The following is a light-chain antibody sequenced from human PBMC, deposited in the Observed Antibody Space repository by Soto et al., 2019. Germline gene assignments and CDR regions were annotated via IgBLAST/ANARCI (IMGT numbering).Light chain of an antibody. CDR3: HHYNDWPPVYT. CDR2: DAS. CDR1: QSVGSN. J-gene: IGKJ2*01. Sequence: EIVMTQSPATLSVSPGERATLSCRASQSVGSNLAWYQQKPGQAPRLLIYDASTRATSIPARFSGSGSGTEFTLTIRSLQSEDFAVYYCHHYNDWPPVYTFGQGTKLEIK. V-gene: IGKV3-15*01.